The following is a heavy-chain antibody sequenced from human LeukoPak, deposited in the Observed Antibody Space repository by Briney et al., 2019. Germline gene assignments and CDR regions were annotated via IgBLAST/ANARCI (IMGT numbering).Heavy chain of an antibody. D-gene: IGHD6-19*01. CDR2: ISAYTGNT. CDR3: AREFGIVVAGTKGLVDY. Sequence: ASVKVSCKTSDYTFSNYGITWVRQAPGQGLEWMGWISAYTGNTTFAQKFQGRVTMTTDTTSSTAYMELRSLRSDDTAVYYCAREFGIVVAGTKGLVDYWGQGTLVTVSS. CDR1: DYTFSNYG. V-gene: IGHV1-18*01. J-gene: IGHJ4*02.